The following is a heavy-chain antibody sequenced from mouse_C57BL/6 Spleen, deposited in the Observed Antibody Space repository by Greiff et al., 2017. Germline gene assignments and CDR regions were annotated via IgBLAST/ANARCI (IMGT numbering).Heavy chain of an antibody. D-gene: IGHD1-1*01. V-gene: IGHV1-52*01. Sequence: QVQLQQPGAELVRPGSSVKLSCKASGYTFTSYWMHWVKPRPIQGLEWIGNIDPSDSETHYNQKFKDKATLTVDKSSSTAYMQLSILTSEDSAVYYCARLGGSSYGWDEAYWGQGTLVTVSA. CDR1: GYTFTSYW. CDR2: IDPSDSET. CDR3: ARLGGSSYGWDEAY. J-gene: IGHJ3*01.